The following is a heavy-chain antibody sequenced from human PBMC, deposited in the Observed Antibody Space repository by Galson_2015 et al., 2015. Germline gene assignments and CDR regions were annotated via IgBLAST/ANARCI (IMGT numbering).Heavy chain of an antibody. CDR2: ISGSGGST. J-gene: IGHJ3*02. CDR3: AKDQDSSGWFLDAFDI. D-gene: IGHD6-19*01. CDR1: GFTFSSYA. Sequence: SLRLSCAASGFTFSSYAMSWVRQAPGKGLEWVSAISGSGGSTYYADSVKGRFTISRDNSKNTLYLQMNSLRAEDTAVYYCAKDQDSSGWFLDAFDIWGQGTMVTVSS. V-gene: IGHV3-23*01.